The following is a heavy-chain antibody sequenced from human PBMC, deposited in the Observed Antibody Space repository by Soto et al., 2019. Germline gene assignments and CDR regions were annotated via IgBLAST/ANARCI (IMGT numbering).Heavy chain of an antibody. CDR1: GFTFSSYS. V-gene: IGHV3-21*01. Sequence: GGSLRLSCAASGFTFSSYSMNWVRQAPGKGLEWVSSISSSSSYIYYADSVKGRFTISRDNAKNSLYLQMNSLRAEDTAVYYCASEVAARPYLVGTHDYWGQGTLVTVSS. D-gene: IGHD6-6*01. CDR3: ASEVAARPYLVGTHDY. CDR2: ISSSSSYI. J-gene: IGHJ4*02.